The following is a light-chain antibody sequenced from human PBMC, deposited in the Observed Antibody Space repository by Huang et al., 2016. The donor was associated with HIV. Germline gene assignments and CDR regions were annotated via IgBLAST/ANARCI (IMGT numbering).Light chain of an antibody. J-gene: IGKJ1*01. CDR2: GTS. CDR1: QDIANS. Sequence: DIQMTQIPSAMSAFVGARVTITCRSSQDIANSLAWFQQKPGKFPRPLIYGTSTLRSGVPSRFSDSGSGTEFTLTSSSLQPEDFATYYCLQHNTYPWMFGQGTKVEVK. CDR3: LQHNTYPWM. V-gene: IGKV1-17*03.